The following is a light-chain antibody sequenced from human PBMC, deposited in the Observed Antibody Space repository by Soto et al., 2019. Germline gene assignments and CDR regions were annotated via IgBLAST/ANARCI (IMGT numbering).Light chain of an antibody. V-gene: IGKV3-20*01. CDR1: QSVSSSY. CDR2: DVS. CDR3: QQYGSSPT. J-gene: IGKJ1*01. Sequence: EIVLTQSPGTLSLSPGERATLSCRSSQSVSSSYLAWYQHKPGQAPRLLTYDVSSRATGIPDRFSGSGSGTDFTLTISRLEPEDFAGYYCQQYGSSPTFGQGTKVEIK.